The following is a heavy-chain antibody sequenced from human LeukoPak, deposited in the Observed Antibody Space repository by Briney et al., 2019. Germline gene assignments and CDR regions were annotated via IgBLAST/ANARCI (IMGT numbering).Heavy chain of an antibody. CDR2: ISDSGGST. J-gene: IGHJ4*02. CDR1: GFTFSSYD. CDR3: AKEVTDTGGYYYHY. V-gene: IGHV3-23*01. D-gene: IGHD3-22*01. Sequence: PGGSLRLSCAASGFTFSSYDMSWVRQAPGKGLEWVSAISDSGGSTYYADSVEGRFTVSRDNSKNTLYLQMNSLRADDTAVYCCAKEVTDTGGYYYHYWGQGTLVTVAS.